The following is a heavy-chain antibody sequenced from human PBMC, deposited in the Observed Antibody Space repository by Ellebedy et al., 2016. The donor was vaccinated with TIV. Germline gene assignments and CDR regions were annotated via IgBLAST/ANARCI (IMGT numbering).Heavy chain of an antibody. V-gene: IGHV3-11*01. CDR3: VNYVWGSYRFDY. CDR1: GFTFSDYY. J-gene: IGHJ4*02. Sequence: GESLKISCAASGFTFSDYYMSWIRQAPGKGLEWVSYISSSGSTIYYADSVKGRFTISRDNAKNSLYLQMNSLRAEDTAVYYCVNYVWGSYRFDYWGQGTLVTVSS. CDR2: ISSSGSTI. D-gene: IGHD3-16*02.